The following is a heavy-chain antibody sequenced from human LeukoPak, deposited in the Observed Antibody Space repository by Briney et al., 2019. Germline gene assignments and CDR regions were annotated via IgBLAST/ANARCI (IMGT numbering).Heavy chain of an antibody. CDR1: GYTFTSYY. Sequence: ASVKVSCKASGYTFTSYYMHWVRQAPGQGLEWMGLINPSGGSLSYAQRFQGRITMTRDTSTSTVYMEVSSLRSEDSAVYYCARAGAYSSGVFAYWGQGTLVTVSS. D-gene: IGHD6-19*01. CDR3: ARAGAYSSGVFAY. CDR2: INPSGGSL. V-gene: IGHV1-46*01. J-gene: IGHJ4*02.